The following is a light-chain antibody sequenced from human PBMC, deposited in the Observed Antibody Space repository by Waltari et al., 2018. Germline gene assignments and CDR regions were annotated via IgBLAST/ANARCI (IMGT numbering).Light chain of an antibody. CDR1: NSEIGSSNY. CDR2: SVT. CDR3: ASYVGSQSFV. J-gene: IGLJ1*01. Sequence: YALTQPASVPGSPGQSITMSCTGTNSEIGSSNYLSWYQKHPGEPPKLIIYSVTGRPSGVSNRFSGSKSGNTASLTISGLRTEDEADYYCASYVGSQSFVFGTGTRVTVL. V-gene: IGLV2-14*03.